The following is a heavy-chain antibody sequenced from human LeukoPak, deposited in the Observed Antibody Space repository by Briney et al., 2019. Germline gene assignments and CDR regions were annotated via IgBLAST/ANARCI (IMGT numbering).Heavy chain of an antibody. V-gene: IGHV4-39*01. CDR1: GGSISSSSYY. J-gene: IGHJ4*02. Sequence: KPSETLSLTYTVSGGSISSSSYYWGWIRQPPGKGLEWIGSIYYSGSTYYNPSLKSRVTISVDTSKNQFSLKLSSVTAADTAVYYCARHPPGAVAGTPFDYWGQGTLVTVSS. CDR2: IYYSGST. CDR3: ARHPPGAVAGTPFDY. D-gene: IGHD6-19*01.